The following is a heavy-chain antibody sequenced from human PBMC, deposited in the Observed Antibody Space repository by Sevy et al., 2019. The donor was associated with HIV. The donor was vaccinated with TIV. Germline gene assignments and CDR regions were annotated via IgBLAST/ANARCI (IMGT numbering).Heavy chain of an antibody. CDR3: ARAPPYSGLDY. J-gene: IGHJ4*02. CDR1: GFTFSSYS. Sequence: GGSLRLSCAASGFTFSSYSMNWVRQAPGKGLEWVSYISHSSTTIYYAVSVKGRFIISRDTAKNSLYLQMHSLRAEDTAVYYCARAPPYSGLDYWGRGTLVTVSS. V-gene: IGHV3-48*01. D-gene: IGHD2-15*01. CDR2: ISHSSTTI.